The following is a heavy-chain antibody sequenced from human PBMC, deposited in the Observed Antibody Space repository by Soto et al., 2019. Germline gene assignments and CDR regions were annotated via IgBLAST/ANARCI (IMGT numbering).Heavy chain of an antibody. CDR2: MYHSGST. V-gene: IGHV4-30-2*02. Sequence: PSETLSLTCAVSGGSISSGGYSWSWIRQPPGKGLEWIGYMYHSGSTYYNPSLKSRVTISIDRSKNQFSLKLSSVTAADTAVYYCASTRADCSGGSCYGEGVWYYYYYGMDVWGQGTTVTVSS. D-gene: IGHD2-15*01. CDR3: ASTRADCSGGSCYGEGVWYYYYYGMDV. CDR1: GGSISSGGYS. J-gene: IGHJ6*02.